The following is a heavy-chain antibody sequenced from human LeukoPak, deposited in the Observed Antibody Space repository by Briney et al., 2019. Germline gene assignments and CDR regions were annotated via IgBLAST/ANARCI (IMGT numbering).Heavy chain of an antibody. D-gene: IGHD1/OR15-1a*01. Sequence: ASVKVSCKASGYTFTGYYIHWVRQAPGQGLEWMGWINPNSGGTNYAQKFQGRVTMTRDTSISTAYMELSRLRSDDTAVYYCASVNWNRGARDFDYWGQGTLVTVSS. J-gene: IGHJ4*02. V-gene: IGHV1-2*02. CDR2: INPNSGGT. CDR1: GYTFTGYY. CDR3: ASVNWNRGARDFDY.